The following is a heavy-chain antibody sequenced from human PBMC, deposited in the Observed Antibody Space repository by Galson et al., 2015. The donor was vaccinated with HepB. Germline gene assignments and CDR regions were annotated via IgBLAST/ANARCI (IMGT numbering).Heavy chain of an antibody. CDR3: ARHLRGGPYYDSSGYELGGDY. J-gene: IGHJ4*02. CDR1: GYSFTSYW. Sequence: QSGAEVKKPGESLKISCKGSGYSFTSYWIGWVRQMPGKGLEWMGIIYPGDSDTRYSPSFQGQVTISADKSISTAYLQWSSLKASDTTMYYCARHLRGGPYYDSSGYELGGDYWGQGTLVTVSS. CDR2: IYPGDSDT. D-gene: IGHD3-22*01. V-gene: IGHV5-51*01.